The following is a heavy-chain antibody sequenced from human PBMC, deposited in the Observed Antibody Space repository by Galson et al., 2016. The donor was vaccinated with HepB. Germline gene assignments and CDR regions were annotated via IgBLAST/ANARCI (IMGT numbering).Heavy chain of an antibody. Sequence: SLRLSCAASGFTFSTYYMDWVRRAPGKGLEWVGRIKHNGNSYATEYGASVKGRFTISSDDSEESLYLQMNSLKTEDTAIYFCARDNWGLDVWGQGTTVAVSS. CDR1: GFTFSTYY. J-gene: IGHJ6*02. V-gene: IGHV3-72*01. CDR2: IKHNGNSYAT. CDR3: ARDNWGLDV. D-gene: IGHD1-20*01.